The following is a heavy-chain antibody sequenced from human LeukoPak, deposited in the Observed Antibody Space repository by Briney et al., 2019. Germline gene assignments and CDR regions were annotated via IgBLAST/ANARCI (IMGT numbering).Heavy chain of an antibody. CDR2: ISSSSSYI. D-gene: IGHD6-6*01. V-gene: IGHV3-21*01. J-gene: IGHJ1*01. CDR3: ARDRVLGFQH. Sequence: GGSLRLSCAASGFTFSSNSMNWFRQAPGKGLEWVSSISSSSSYIYYADSVKGRFTISRDNAKNSLYLQMNSLRAEDTAVYYRARDRVLGFQHWGQGTLVTVSS. CDR1: GFTFSSNS.